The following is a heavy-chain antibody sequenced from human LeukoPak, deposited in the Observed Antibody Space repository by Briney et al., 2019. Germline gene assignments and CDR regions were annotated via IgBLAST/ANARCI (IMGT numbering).Heavy chain of an antibody. CDR3: AHRRRTGLENWFDP. D-gene: IGHD1-1*01. CDR1: GFSLNTSGVG. V-gene: IGHV2-5*01. Sequence: ESGPTLVHPTPTLTLTCTFSGFSLNTSGVGVGWIRQPPGKALEWLALIYGNNDKRYSPSLKSRLTITKDTYKNQVVLTMTNMDPVDTATYFCAHRRRTGLENWFDPWGQGTLVTVSS. J-gene: IGHJ5*02. CDR2: IYGNNDK.